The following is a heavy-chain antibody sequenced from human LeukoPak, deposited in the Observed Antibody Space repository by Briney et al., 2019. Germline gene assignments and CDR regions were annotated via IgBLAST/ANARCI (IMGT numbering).Heavy chain of an antibody. Sequence: GASVKVSCKASGYTFTSYDINWVRQATGQGLEWMGWMNPNSGNTGYAQKLQGRVTMTRDTSISTAYMELSRLRSDDTAVYYCARDLSLSTTLGAFDIWGQGTMVTVSS. CDR1: GYTFTSYD. D-gene: IGHD1-26*01. J-gene: IGHJ3*02. V-gene: IGHV1-8*01. CDR3: ARDLSLSTTLGAFDI. CDR2: MNPNSGNT.